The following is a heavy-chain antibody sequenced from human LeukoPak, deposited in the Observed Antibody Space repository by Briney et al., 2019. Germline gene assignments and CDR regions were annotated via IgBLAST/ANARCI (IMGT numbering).Heavy chain of an antibody. V-gene: IGHV1-69*01. CDR3: ARDSEHFGEGDMDV. CDR1: GGTFSTYA. CDR2: IVPIFDKS. J-gene: IGHJ6*03. Sequence: SVKVSCKASGGTFSTYAISWVRQDPGQGLEWMGAIVPIFDKSNYAQKFQGRLTITADESTSTAYMELSSLRSEDTAVYCARDSEHFGEGDMDVWGKGTTVIVSS. D-gene: IGHD3-10*01.